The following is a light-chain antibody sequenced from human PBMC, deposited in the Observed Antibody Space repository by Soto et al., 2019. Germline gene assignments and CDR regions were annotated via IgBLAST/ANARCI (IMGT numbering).Light chain of an antibody. CDR3: QQYGSSPPT. V-gene: IGKV3-20*01. CDR2: DAS. CDR1: QSVRRNS. J-gene: IGKJ1*01. Sequence: ENVLTQFPDTLSLSPGESAALSCRASQSVRRNSLAWYQQKRGQAPRVLIYDASSRATGIPDRFSGSGSGTDFTLSISRLESEDFAVYYCQQYGSSPPTFGQGTKVEIK.